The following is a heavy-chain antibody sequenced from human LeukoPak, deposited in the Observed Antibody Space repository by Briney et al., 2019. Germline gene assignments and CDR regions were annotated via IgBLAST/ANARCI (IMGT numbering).Heavy chain of an antibody. CDR3: ARSRGYYGSGSYLLYYYGMDV. CDR1: DGSFSGYY. CDR2: INHSGST. D-gene: IGHD3-10*01. V-gene: IGHV4-34*01. J-gene: IGHJ6*02. Sequence: SETLSLTCAVYDGSFSGYYWSWIRQPPGKGLEWIGEINHSGSTNYNPSLKSRVTISVDTSKNQFSLKLSSVTAADTAVYYCARSRGYYGSGSYLLYYYGMDVWGQGTTVTVSS.